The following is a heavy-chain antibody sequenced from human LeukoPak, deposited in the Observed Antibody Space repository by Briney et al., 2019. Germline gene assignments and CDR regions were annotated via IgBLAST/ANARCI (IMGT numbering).Heavy chain of an antibody. Sequence: SVKVSCKASGGTFSSYAISWVRQAPGQGLEWMGGIILIFGTANYAQKFQGRVTITADESTSTAYMELSSLRSEDTAVYYCARTFYGDYGFDPWGQGTLVTVSS. CDR3: ARTFYGDYGFDP. CDR1: GGTFSSYA. D-gene: IGHD4-17*01. J-gene: IGHJ5*02. CDR2: IILIFGTA. V-gene: IGHV1-69*13.